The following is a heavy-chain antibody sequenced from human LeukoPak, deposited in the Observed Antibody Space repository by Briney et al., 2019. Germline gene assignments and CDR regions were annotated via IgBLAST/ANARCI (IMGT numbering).Heavy chain of an antibody. CDR1: GYTFTGYY. Sequence: GASVKVSCKASGYTFTGYYMHWVRQAPGQGLEWMGWINPNSGGTNYAQKFQGRVTMTRNTSISTAYMELSSLRSEDTAVYYCARFPSKVRGVKGRGDWFDPWGQGTLVTVSS. CDR2: INPNSGGT. V-gene: IGHV1-2*02. CDR3: ARFPSKVRGVKGRGDWFDP. J-gene: IGHJ5*02. D-gene: IGHD3-10*01.